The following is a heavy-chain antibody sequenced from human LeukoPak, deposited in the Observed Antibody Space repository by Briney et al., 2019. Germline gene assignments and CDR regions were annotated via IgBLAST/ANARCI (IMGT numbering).Heavy chain of an antibody. CDR2: IIPIFGTA. CDR1: GGTFSSYA. V-gene: IGHV1-69*05. J-gene: IGHJ4*02. D-gene: IGHD6-13*01. Sequence: SVKVSCKASGGTFSSYAISWVRQAPGQGLEWMGGIIPIFGTANYAQKFQGRVTITTDESTSTAYMELSSLRSEDTAVYYCASTSYSSSWTFDYWGQGTLVTVSS. CDR3: ASTSYSSSWTFDY.